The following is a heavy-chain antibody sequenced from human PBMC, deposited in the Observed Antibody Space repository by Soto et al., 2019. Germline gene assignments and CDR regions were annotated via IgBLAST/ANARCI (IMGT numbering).Heavy chain of an antibody. J-gene: IGHJ4*02. D-gene: IGHD3-10*01. V-gene: IGHV4-34*01. CDR1: GGAFNGYY. CDR2: INHSGTV. CDR3: ARAGAALVRGSIGGFDY. Sequence: QVHLQQWGAGLLKPSETLSLTCAVNGGAFNGYYWSWIRQSPGKGLQWIGEINHSGTVDYNPSLQSRVTFSIDTSKKQFSLTLTSVTAADTAVYYYARAGAALVRGSIGGFDYWGQGTLVTVSS.